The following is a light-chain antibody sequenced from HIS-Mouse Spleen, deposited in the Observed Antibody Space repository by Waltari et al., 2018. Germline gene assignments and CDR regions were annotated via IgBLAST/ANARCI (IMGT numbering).Light chain of an antibody. CDR1: SSDVGSYNL. Sequence: QSALTQPASVSGSPGQSITISCTGTSSDVGSYNLLSWYQQHPGKAPKLMVYAGSKRPSGVSKRLSGCKAGNTAALTISGLQAEDEADYYCCSYAGSSTVVFGGGTKLTVL. CDR3: CSYAGSSTVV. CDR2: AGS. J-gene: IGLJ2*01. V-gene: IGLV2-23*01.